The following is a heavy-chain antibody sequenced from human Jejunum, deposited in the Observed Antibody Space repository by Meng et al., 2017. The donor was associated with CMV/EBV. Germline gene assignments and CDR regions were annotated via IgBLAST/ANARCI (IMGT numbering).Heavy chain of an antibody. CDR2: FVNSVDT. CDR1: RCTFTNYV. V-gene: IGHV1-8*01. CDR3: ARGTPGRSYSDY. D-gene: IGHD3-10*01. J-gene: IGHJ4*02. Sequence: QGQVGQHGVVVKNPGATVKVPRKASRCTFTNYVSNWGRQATGQGLEWLGWFVNSVDTNSAQKFQGRVTMTTDTHTSTVFMELRSLRSEDTAVYDCARGTPGRSYSDYWGQGTLVTVSS.